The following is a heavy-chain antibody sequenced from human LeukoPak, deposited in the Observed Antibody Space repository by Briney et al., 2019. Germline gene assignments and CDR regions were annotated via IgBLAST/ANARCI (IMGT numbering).Heavy chain of an antibody. V-gene: IGHV1-69*05. CDR2: IIPIFGTA. CDR1: GGTFSSYA. Sequence: ASVKVSCKASGGTFSSYAISWLRQAPGQGLEWMGRIIPIFGTANYAQKFQGRVTITTDESTSSAYMELSSLRSEDTAVYYCASARMEDYYYYMDAWGKGTTVTVSS. D-gene: IGHD1-1*01. CDR3: ASARMEDYYYYMDA. J-gene: IGHJ6*03.